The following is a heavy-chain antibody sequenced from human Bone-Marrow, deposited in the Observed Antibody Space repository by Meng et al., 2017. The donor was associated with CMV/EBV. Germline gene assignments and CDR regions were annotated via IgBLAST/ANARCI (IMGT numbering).Heavy chain of an antibody. Sequence: GSLRLSCTVSGGSISSYYWSWIRQPPGKGLEWIGYIYYSGSTNYNPSLKSRVTISVDTSKNQFSLKLSSVTAADTAVYYCARVFSDRVALIPMRGIYFDYWGQGTLVTVSS. V-gene: IGHV4-59*01. J-gene: IGHJ4*02. CDR3: ARVFSDRVALIPMRGIYFDY. CDR2: IYYSGST. CDR1: GGSISSYY. D-gene: IGHD3-3*01.